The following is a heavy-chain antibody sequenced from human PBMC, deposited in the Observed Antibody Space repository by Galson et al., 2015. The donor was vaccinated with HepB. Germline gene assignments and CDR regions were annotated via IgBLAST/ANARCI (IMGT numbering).Heavy chain of an antibody. J-gene: IGHJ4*02. D-gene: IGHD3-22*01. V-gene: IGHV2-5*01. CDR2: IYWNDDD. Sequence: PALVKPPQTLTLTCTFSGFSLTTREVGMGWIRQTPRKALEWLGIIYWNDDDRYNPSLKGRLTITKDTSKNQVVLTMTNVKPVYTATYYCAHMERIYSNTDGYYDQYWGQGTLVTVSS. CDR3: AHMERIYSNTDGYYDQY. CDR1: GFSLTTREVG.